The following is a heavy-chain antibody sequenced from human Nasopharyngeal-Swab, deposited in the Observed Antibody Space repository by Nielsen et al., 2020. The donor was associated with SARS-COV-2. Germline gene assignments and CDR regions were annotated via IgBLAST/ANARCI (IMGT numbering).Heavy chain of an antibody. CDR2: ISYDGSNK. V-gene: IGHV3-30*04. J-gene: IGHJ6*02. CDR3: AKTQAGFSYVVYYFGMDG. CDR1: GFTFSNYA. Sequence: GGSLRLSCAASGFTFSNYAIHWVRQAPGKGLEWVGVISYDGSNKDYADSVKGRFTVSRDNSKDTLYLQMNSLRTEDTAVYYCAKTQAGFSYVVYYFGMDGRGQGTTVTVSS. D-gene: IGHD5-18*01.